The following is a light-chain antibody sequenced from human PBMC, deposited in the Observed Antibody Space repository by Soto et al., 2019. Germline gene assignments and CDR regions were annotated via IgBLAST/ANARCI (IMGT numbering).Light chain of an antibody. CDR1: RGHSSYA. J-gene: IGLJ2*01. CDR2: LNSDGSH. CDR3: QTWGTGMV. Sequence: QPVLTQSPSASASLGASVKLTCTLSRGHSSYAIAWHQQQPEKGPRYLMKLNSDGSHSKGDGIPDRFSGSSSGAERYLTISSLQSEDEADYYCQTWGTGMVFGGGTKVTVL. V-gene: IGLV4-69*01.